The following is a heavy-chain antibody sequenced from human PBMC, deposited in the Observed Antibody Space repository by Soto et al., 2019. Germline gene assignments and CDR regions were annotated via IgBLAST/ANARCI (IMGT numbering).Heavy chain of an antibody. J-gene: IGHJ6*03. D-gene: IGHD3-3*01. CDR3: ARGQGITIFGVVTRYYYYMDV. CDR2: INSDGSST. CDR1: GFTFSSYW. Sequence: GGSLRLSCAASGFTFSSYWMHWVRQAPGKGLVWVSRINSDGSSTSYADSVKGRFTISRDNAKNTLYLQMNSLRAEDTAVYYCARGQGITIFGVVTRYYYYMDVWGKGTTVTVSS. V-gene: IGHV3-74*01.